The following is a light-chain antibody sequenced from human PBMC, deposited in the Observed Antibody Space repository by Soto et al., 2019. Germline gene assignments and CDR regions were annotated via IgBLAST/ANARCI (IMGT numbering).Light chain of an antibody. CDR1: KSDIGVYDF. CDR2: EVV. V-gene: IGLV2-8*01. J-gene: IGLJ3*02. CDR3: SSYAGSNNWV. Sequence: SVLTQPPSASGSPGQSVTISCTGTKSDIGVYDFVSWYQHHPGKAPRLIIYEVVQRPSGVPDRFSGSKSGNTASLTVSGLQAADEADYYCSSYAGSNNWVFGGGTKVTV.